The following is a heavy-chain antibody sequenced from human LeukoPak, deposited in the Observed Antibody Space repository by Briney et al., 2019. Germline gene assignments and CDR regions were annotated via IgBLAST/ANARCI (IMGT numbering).Heavy chain of an antibody. CDR1: GFTFSSYW. J-gene: IGHJ3*02. Sequence: PGWSLRLSCAASGFTFSSYWMSWVRQAPGKGLEGVANIKQDGSEKYYVDSVKGRFTISRDNAKNSLYLQMNSLRAEDTAVYYCARDRIVVVVAAKGSDAFDIWGQGTMVTVSS. V-gene: IGHV3-7*01. CDR2: IKQDGSEK. CDR3: ARDRIVVVVAAKGSDAFDI. D-gene: IGHD2-15*01.